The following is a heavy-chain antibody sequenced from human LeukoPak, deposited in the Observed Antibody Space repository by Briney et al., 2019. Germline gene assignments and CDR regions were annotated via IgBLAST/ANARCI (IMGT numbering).Heavy chain of an antibody. Sequence: SETLSLTCAVYGGSFSGYYWSWIRQPAGKGLEWIGRIYTSGSTNYNPSLKSRVTMSVDTSKNQFSLKLSSVIAADTAVYYCARDSSGWYYFDYWGQGTLVTVSS. D-gene: IGHD6-19*01. J-gene: IGHJ4*02. CDR3: ARDSSGWYYFDY. CDR1: GGSFSGYY. V-gene: IGHV4-4*07. CDR2: IYTSGST.